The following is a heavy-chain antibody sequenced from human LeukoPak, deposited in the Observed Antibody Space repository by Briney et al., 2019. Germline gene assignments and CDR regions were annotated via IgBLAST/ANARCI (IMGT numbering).Heavy chain of an antibody. CDR3: AKAHVKVSYAFDI. V-gene: IGHV4-61*01. CDR2: IYYSGST. Sequence: SETLSLTCTVSGGSVSSGSYYWSWIRQPPGKGLEWIGYIYYSGSTNYNPSLKSRVTISVDTSKNQFSLKLSSVTAADTAVYYCAKAHVKVSYAFDIWGQGTMVTVSS. J-gene: IGHJ3*02. CDR1: GGSVSSGSYY. D-gene: IGHD5/OR15-5a*01.